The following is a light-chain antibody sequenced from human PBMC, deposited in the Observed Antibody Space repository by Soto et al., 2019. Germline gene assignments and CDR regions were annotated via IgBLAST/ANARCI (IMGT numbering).Light chain of an antibody. J-gene: IGLJ1*01. CDR1: SSDVGAYKY. V-gene: IGLV2-11*01. CDR2: DVS. CDR3: CSYAGSYTFGV. Sequence: QSALTQPASVSGSPGQSITISCTGTSSDVGAYKYVSWYQEHPGKAPKLMIYDVSKRPSGVPDRFSGSKSGNTASLTISGLQAEDEADYYCCSYAGSYTFGVFGTGTKLTVL.